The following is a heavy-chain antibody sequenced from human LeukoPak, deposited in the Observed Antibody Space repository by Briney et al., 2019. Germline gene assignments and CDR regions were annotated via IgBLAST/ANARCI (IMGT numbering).Heavy chain of an antibody. J-gene: IGHJ4*02. CDR1: GDSIGTYY. CDR2: VYYAGIT. V-gene: IGHV4-59*01. Sequence: EPSETLSLTCTVSGDSIGTYYWSWIRRPPGKGLEWIGHVYYAGITDYNPSLQSRVTISVDPPRNQLSLKLNSVTAADTAVYYCARQGYKSGWYPTFDFWGPGTQVIVSS. CDR3: ARQGYKSGWYPTFDF. D-gene: IGHD6-19*01.